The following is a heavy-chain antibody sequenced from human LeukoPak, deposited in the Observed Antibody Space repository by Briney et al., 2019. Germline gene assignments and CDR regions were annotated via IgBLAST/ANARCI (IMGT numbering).Heavy chain of an antibody. D-gene: IGHD3-22*01. V-gene: IGHV4-59*12. Sequence: SETLSLTCTVSGDSISTYYWRWIRQPPGKGLEWIGCICNSGGTNYNPSLKSRVTISVDTSKNQFSLKLSSVTAADPAVSYCARDYDSSGYSVAVYFDYWGQGTLVTVSS. CDR3: ARDYDSSGYSVAVYFDY. CDR2: ICNSGGT. J-gene: IGHJ4*02. CDR1: GDSISTYY.